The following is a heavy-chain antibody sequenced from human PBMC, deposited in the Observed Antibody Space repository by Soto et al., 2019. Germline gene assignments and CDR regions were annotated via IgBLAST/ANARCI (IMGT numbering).Heavy chain of an antibody. D-gene: IGHD3-22*01. CDR1: GGSISSSSYY. CDR3: AKEYDSSGYYPDY. J-gene: IGHJ4*02. V-gene: IGHV4-39*02. CDR2: IYYSGST. Sequence: SETLSLTCTVSGGSISSSSYYWGWIRQPPGKGLEWIGSIYYSGSTYYNPSLKSRVTISVDTSKNQFSLKLSSVTAADTALYYCAKEYDSSGYYPDYWGQGTLVTVSS.